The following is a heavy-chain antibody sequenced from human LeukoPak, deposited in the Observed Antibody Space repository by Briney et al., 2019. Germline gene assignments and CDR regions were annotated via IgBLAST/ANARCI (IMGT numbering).Heavy chain of an antibody. CDR3: ARDPAAAGSYFDY. Sequence: GGSLRLSCAASGFTFSSYEMNWVRQAPGKGLEWVSYIGSGGTGIYYADSVKGRFTISRDNSKMLYLQMNSLRVEDTAVYYCARDPAAAGSYFDYWGQGTLVTVSS. J-gene: IGHJ4*02. V-gene: IGHV3-48*03. CDR1: GFTFSSYE. CDR2: IGSGGTGI. D-gene: IGHD6-13*01.